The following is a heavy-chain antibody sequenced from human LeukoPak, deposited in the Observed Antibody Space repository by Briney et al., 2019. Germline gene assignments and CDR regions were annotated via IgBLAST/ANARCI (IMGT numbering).Heavy chain of an antibody. CDR3: ARVRYSSGWYPY. J-gene: IGHJ4*02. CDR2: INHSGST. V-gene: IGHV4-39*07. Sequence: SETLSLTCTVSGGSIISSDYHWGWVRQPPGKGLEWIGEINHSGSTNYNPSLKSRVTISVDTSKNQFSLKLSSVTAADTAVYYCARVRYSSGWYPYWGQGTLVTVSS. D-gene: IGHD6-19*01. CDR1: GGSIISSDYH.